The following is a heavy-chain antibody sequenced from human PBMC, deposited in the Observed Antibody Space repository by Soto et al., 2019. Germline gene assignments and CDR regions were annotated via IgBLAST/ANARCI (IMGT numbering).Heavy chain of an antibody. CDR2: IYHSGTT. CDR1: GDSISSGCY. D-gene: IGHD3-16*01. V-gene: IGHV4-38-2*02. CDR3: VRDIISGSSRLHWFDP. Sequence: SETLSLTCAVSGDSISSGCYWAWIRQPPGKGLEWIGSIYHSGTTYYNPSLESRVTISVETSKNQFSLNLRSVTAADTAVYYCVRDIISGSSRLHWFDPWGQGTLVTVSS. J-gene: IGHJ5*02.